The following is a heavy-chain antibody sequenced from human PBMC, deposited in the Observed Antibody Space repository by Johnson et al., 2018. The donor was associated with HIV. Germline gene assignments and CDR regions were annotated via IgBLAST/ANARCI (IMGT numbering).Heavy chain of an antibody. CDR1: GFDFSSSW. V-gene: IGHV3-74*01. CDR3: ARDPFGALDGDDFDI. Sequence: GLVQPGGSLRLSCAASGFDFSSSWMHWVRQAPGKGLVWVSRIRNDGSVTTYADSVKGRFTISRDNSKNTLYLQMNSLRAEDTAVYYCARDPFGALDGDDFDIWGQGTMVTVSS. J-gene: IGHJ3*02. D-gene: IGHD3-10*01. CDR2: IRNDGSVT.